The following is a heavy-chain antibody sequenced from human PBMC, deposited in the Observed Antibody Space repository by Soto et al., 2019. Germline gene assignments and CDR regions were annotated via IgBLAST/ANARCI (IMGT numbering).Heavy chain of an antibody. CDR1: GDSITNYY. CDR2: VHYTGRT. D-gene: IGHD2-2*01. J-gene: IGHJ6*02. Sequence: LFLPCTVSGDSITNYYWTWIRQPPGKGLEWMGCVHYTGRTNYNPSLKSRVHISVDLSKYKFYLKVTSVTAADTAVYYCDRDRIAVVPSAIALHFYRGIDDWGQGTTVTVS. CDR3: DRDRIAVVPSAIALHFYRGIDD. V-gene: IGHV4-59*01.